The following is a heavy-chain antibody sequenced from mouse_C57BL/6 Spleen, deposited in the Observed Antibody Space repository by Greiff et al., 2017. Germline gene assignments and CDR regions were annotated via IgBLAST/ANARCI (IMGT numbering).Heavy chain of an antibody. D-gene: IGHD1-1*01. J-gene: IGHJ4*01. CDR1: GYTFTSYG. CDR2: IYPRSGNT. CDR3: ARRGLLRYYAMDY. Sequence: QVQLKQSGAELARPGASVKLSCKASGYTFTSYGISWVKQRTGQGLEWIGEIYPRSGNTYYNEKFKGKATLTADKSSSTAYMELRSLTSEDSAVYFCARRGLLRYYAMDYWGQGTSVTVSS. V-gene: IGHV1-81*01.